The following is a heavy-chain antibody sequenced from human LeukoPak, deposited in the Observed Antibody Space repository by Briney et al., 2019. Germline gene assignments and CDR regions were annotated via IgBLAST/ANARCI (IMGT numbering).Heavy chain of an antibody. V-gene: IGHV4-34*01. Sequence: SETLSLTCAVYGGSFSGYYWSWIRQPPGKGPEWIGEIRHSGSTNHNPSLQSRVTISVDTSKHQSSLTLRSVPAADTAVYYCARGPRIAVAGRRSWFDPWGQGTLVTVSS. J-gene: IGHJ5*02. CDR1: GGSFSGYY. D-gene: IGHD6-19*01. CDR3: ARGPRIAVAGRRSWFDP. CDR2: IRHSGST.